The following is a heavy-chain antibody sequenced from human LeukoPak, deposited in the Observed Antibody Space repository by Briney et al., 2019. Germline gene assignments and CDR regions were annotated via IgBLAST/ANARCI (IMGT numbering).Heavy chain of an antibody. CDR1: GESFNVFY. CDR2: INDIGHT. Sequence: SETLSLTCAVNGESFNVFYWTWIRQSPGKGLEWIGEINDIGHTNYNASLKSRVTISLDTSKKQFSLKLTSVTAADTAVYYCARGEGNDYVWGSFYYYPDVWSKGTAVTVSS. CDR3: ARGEGNDYVWGSFYYYPDV. D-gene: IGHD3-16*01. V-gene: IGHV4-34*01. J-gene: IGHJ6*03.